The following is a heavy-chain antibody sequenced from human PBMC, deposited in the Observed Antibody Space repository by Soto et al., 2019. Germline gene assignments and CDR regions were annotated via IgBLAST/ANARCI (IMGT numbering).Heavy chain of an antibody. Sequence: GGSLRLSCAASGFTFSSYGMHWVRQAPGKGLEWVAVISYDGSNKYYADSVKGRFTISRDNSKNTLYLPMNSLIAEDTAVYYCAKDISEYSGYEGYFDYWGQGTLVTVSS. V-gene: IGHV3-30*18. CDR2: ISYDGSNK. CDR1: GFTFSSYG. CDR3: AKDISEYSGYEGYFDY. J-gene: IGHJ4*02. D-gene: IGHD5-12*01.